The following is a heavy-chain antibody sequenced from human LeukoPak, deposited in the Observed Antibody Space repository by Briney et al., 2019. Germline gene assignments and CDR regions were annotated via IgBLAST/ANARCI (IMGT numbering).Heavy chain of an antibody. Sequence: SETLSLTCTVSGGSISSYYWSWIRQPPGKGLEWIGYIYYSGSTNYNPSLKSRVTISVDTSKNQFSLNLTSVTAADTAVYYCARFTPQGYGWGGYNRFDPWGQGTLVIVSS. D-gene: IGHD3-16*01. CDR1: GGSISSYY. V-gene: IGHV4-59*01. J-gene: IGHJ5*02. CDR3: ARFTPQGYGWGGYNRFDP. CDR2: IYYSGST.